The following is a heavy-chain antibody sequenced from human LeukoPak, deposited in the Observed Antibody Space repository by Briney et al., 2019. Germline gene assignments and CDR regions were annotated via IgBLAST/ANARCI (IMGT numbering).Heavy chain of an antibody. CDR1: GMSLRAPGGA. CDR2: IYWNGDK. Sequence: GSGPTLVNPTETLTLTCSFSGMSLRAPGGAVGWIRQPPGKAPEWLALIYWNGDKRYSPSLKSRLTISKDTSKDQVVLAMSNMDPVDTGTYYCAHSHPAIITAVNRYFDYWGQGTLVTVSS. J-gene: IGHJ4*02. V-gene: IGHV2-5*01. D-gene: IGHD3-10*01. CDR3: AHSHPAIITAVNRYFDY.